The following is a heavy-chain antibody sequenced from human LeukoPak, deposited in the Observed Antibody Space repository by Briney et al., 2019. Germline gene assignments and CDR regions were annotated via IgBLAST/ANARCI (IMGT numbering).Heavy chain of an antibody. D-gene: IGHD3-22*01. CDR1: GFTFSSYA. Sequence: GGSLRLSCAASGFTFSSYAMHWVRQAPGKGLEWVAVISYDGSNKYYADSVKGRFTISRDNSKNTLYLQMNSLRAEDTAVHYCASGQDYYDSSGYYVYWGQGTLVTASS. J-gene: IGHJ4*02. V-gene: IGHV3-30-3*01. CDR2: ISYDGSNK. CDR3: ASGQDYYDSSGYYVY.